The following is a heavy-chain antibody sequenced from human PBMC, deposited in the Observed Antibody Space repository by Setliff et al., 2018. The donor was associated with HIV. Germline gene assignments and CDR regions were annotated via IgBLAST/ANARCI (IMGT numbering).Heavy chain of an antibody. V-gene: IGHV4-38-2*01. CDR2: IYHTGST. CDR3: ARGHTKNYYGGDFFDY. D-gene: IGHD1-26*01. Sequence: SETLSLTCDVSGYPISSGYYWGWIRQSPGKGLEWIATIYHTGSTYYNPSLKSRVTVSVDTSMNQFSLNLNSVTATDTAVYFCARGHTKNYYGGDFFDYWGQGSLVTVSS. J-gene: IGHJ4*02. CDR1: GYPISSGYY.